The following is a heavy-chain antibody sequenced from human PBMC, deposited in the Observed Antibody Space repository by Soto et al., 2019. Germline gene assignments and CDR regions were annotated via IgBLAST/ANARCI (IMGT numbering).Heavy chain of an antibody. CDR3: ASRGHRRVAAAGTGYFDY. V-gene: IGHV4-4*02. D-gene: IGHD6-13*01. Sequence: SETLSLTCAVSGGSISSSNWWSWVRQPPGKGLEWIGEIYHSGSTNYNPSLKSRVTISVDKSKNQFSLKLSSVTAADTAVYYCASRGHRRVAAAGTGYFDYWGQGTLVTVSS. J-gene: IGHJ4*02. CDR2: IYHSGST. CDR1: GGSISSSNW.